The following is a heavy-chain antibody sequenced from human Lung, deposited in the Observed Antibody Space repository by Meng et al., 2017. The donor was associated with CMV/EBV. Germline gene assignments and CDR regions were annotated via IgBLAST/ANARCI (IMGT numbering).Heavy chain of an antibody. CDR1: GFTFRTSW. J-gene: IGHJ4*02. CDR3: ARDPGFGALDF. CDR2: IKHDGSEE. Sequence: GESLKISCAASGFTFRTSWMSWVRQAPGRGLEWVANIKHDGSEEYYVGSLTGRFTISRDNAKNSLYLQMNSLRAEDTALYYCARDPGFGALDFWGQGTLVTVSS. D-gene: IGHD3-10*01. V-gene: IGHV3-7*01.